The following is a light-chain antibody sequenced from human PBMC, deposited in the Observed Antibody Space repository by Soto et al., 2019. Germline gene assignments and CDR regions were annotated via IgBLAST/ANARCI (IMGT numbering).Light chain of an antibody. V-gene: IGKV1-5*03. CDR2: KAS. CDR1: QGISTW. CDR3: QHYNSYSEA. Sequence: DIQMTQSPSSVSASVGDRVTITCRASQGISTWLVWYQQKPGKAPKLLIYKASTLKSGVPSRFSGSGSGTEFTLTISSLQPDDFATYYCQHYNSYSEAFGQGTKVELK. J-gene: IGKJ1*01.